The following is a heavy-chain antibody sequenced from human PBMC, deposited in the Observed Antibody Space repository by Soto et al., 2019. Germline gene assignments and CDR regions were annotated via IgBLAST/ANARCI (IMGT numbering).Heavy chain of an antibody. V-gene: IGHV3-23*01. D-gene: IGHD3-22*01. CDR3: AKWDRPTQCAIVVVISDYFDY. Sequence: GWSLRLSCAASGFTFSSYAMSWVRQAPGKGLEWVSAISGSGGSTYYADSVKGRFTISRDNSKNTLYLQMNSLRAEDTAVYYCAKWDRPTQCAIVVVISDYFDYWGHGTLVTVSS. CDR1: GFTFSSYA. CDR2: ISGSGGST. J-gene: IGHJ4*01.